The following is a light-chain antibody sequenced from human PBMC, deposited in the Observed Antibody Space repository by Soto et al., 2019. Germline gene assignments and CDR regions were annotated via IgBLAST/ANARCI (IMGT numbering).Light chain of an antibody. Sequence: ESVWTQSPGTLSLSPGERATLSCRTSQSVSSYLAWYQQKPGQAPRLLIYDASNRATGIPARFTGSGSGTDFTLIISSLDPEDFAVYYCQQRYNWPWTFGQGTKVDIK. CDR2: DAS. CDR1: QSVSSY. CDR3: QQRYNWPWT. J-gene: IGKJ1*01. V-gene: IGKV3-11*01.